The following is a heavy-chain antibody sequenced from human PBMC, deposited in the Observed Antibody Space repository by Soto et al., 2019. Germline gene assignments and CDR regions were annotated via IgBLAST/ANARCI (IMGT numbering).Heavy chain of an antibody. Sequence: QLQLQESGSGLVKPSQTLSLTCAVSGGSISSGGYSWSWIRQPPGKGLEWIGYIYHSGSTYYNPSLKSRVTISVDRSKNQFSLKLRSVTAADTAVYYCARENKVLPGGYFDYWGQGTLVTVSA. CDR3: ARENKVLPGGYFDY. J-gene: IGHJ4*02. CDR1: GGSISSGGYS. D-gene: IGHD3-10*01. CDR2: IYHSGST. V-gene: IGHV4-30-2*01.